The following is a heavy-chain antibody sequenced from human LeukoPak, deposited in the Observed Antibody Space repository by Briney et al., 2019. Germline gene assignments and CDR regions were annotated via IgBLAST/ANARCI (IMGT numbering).Heavy chain of an antibody. CDR2: INPSGGST. CDR1: GYTFTSYY. CDR3: AREEGIVGATTSDYYYGMDV. J-gene: IGHJ6*02. D-gene: IGHD1-26*01. V-gene: IGHV1-46*01. Sequence: GASVKVSCKASGYTFTSYYTHWVRQAPGQGLEWMGIINPSGGSTSYAQKFQGRVTMTRDTSTSTVYMELSSLRSEDTAVYYCAREEGIVGATTSDYYYGMDVWGQGTTVTVSS.